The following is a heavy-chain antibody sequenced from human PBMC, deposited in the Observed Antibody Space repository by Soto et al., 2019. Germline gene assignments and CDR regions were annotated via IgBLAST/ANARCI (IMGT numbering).Heavy chain of an antibody. CDR1: GFTFSSYA. Sequence: PGGSLRHSCASSGFTFSSYAMILVRQAPGKGLEWVSAISGSGGSTYYADSVKGRFTISRDNSKNTLYLQMNSLRAEDTAVYYCAKPSGDSSWQFDYWGQGTLVTVSS. D-gene: IGHD6-13*01. V-gene: IGHV3-23*01. CDR2: ISGSGGST. J-gene: IGHJ4*02. CDR3: AKPSGDSSWQFDY.